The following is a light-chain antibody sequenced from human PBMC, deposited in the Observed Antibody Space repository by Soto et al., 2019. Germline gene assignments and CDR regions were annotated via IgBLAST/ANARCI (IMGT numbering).Light chain of an antibody. J-gene: IGLJ2*01. Sequence: QAVVTQPPSVSGAPGQRVTISCTGSTSNIGAGYDVHWYQQFSGTAPKLLIYGDNNRPSGVPDRFSGSKSGTSASLAITGLQAEDEADYYCQSYDSSLSALFGGGTKLTVL. V-gene: IGLV1-40*01. CDR1: TSNIGAGYD. CDR2: GDN. CDR3: QSYDSSLSAL.